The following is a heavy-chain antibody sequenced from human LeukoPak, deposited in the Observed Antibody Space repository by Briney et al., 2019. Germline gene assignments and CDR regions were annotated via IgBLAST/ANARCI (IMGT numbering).Heavy chain of an antibody. CDR3: AGPSRASSEYYYYYGMDA. J-gene: IGHJ6*02. D-gene: IGHD2-2*01. CDR2: IYPADSDT. V-gene: IGHV5-51*01. Sequence: GESLKISCKGSGYSFTSYWIAWVRQMPGKGLEWMGTIYPADSDTTYSPSFQGQVIISVDKSISTAYLQWSTLRASDTAIYYCAGPSRASSEYYYYYGMDAWGQGTTVTVSS. CDR1: GYSFTSYW.